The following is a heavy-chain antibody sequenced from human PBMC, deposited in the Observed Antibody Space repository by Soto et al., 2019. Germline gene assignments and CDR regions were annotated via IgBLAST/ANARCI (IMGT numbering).Heavy chain of an antibody. CDR3: VKGDFHFDDSGYFYLFDS. Sequence: PGGSLRLSCAASGFTFRSYAMCWVRQAPRKGLEWLSCLGGSGDGRYYADSVKGRFTISRDKSKNTVFLQMKGLSADDTAIYYCVKGDFHFDDSGYFYLFDSWGKGTLVTVS. D-gene: IGHD3-22*01. CDR2: LGGSGDGR. V-gene: IGHV3-23*01. J-gene: IGHJ4*02. CDR1: GFTFRSYA.